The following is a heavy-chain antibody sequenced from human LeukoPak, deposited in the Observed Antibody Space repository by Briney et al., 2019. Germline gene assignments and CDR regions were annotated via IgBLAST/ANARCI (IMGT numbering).Heavy chain of an antibody. CDR1: GYTFTGYF. V-gene: IGHV1-2*02. CDR2: INPNSGGT. Sequence: ASVKVCCKASGYTFTGYFMHWVRQAPGQGLEWMGWINPNSGGTNYAQKFQGRVTMTRDTSISTAYMELSRLRSDDTAVYYGARDVGDYWFAPWGQGTLVTVSS. J-gene: IGHJ5*02. D-gene: IGHD4-17*01. CDR3: ARDVGDYWFAP.